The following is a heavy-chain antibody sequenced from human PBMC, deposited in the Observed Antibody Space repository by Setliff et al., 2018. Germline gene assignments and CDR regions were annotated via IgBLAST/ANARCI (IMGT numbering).Heavy chain of an antibody. CDR3: ARGGSNSGDSDY. CDR1: GDSINSGGVC. D-gene: IGHD2-21*02. Sequence: SETLSLTCSVSGDSINSGGVCWAWIRQPPGRDLEWVGYICYTGTSTYYNPSLASRLSISVDKSMNQFSLRLNAVTAADTAVYYCARGGSNSGDSDYWGQGILVTVSS. J-gene: IGHJ4*02. V-gene: IGHV4-30-4*08. CDR2: ICYTGTST.